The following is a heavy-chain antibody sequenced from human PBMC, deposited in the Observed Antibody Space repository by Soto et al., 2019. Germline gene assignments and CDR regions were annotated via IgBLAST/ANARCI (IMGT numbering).Heavy chain of an antibody. CDR2: ISGSGGST. J-gene: IGHJ6*02. CDR3: AKHTILAPRGRVYYYYGMDV. Sequence: GGSLRLSCAASGFTFSSYAMSWVRQAPGKGLEWVSAISGSGGSTYYADSVKGRFTISRDNSKNTLYLQMNSLRAEDTAVYYCAKHTILAPRGRVYYYYGMDVWGQGTTVTVSS. D-gene: IGHD3-3*01. CDR1: GFTFSSYA. V-gene: IGHV3-23*01.